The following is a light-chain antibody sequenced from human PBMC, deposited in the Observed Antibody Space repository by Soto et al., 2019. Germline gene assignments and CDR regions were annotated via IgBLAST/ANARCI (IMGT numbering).Light chain of an antibody. CDR1: SSDVGGYNY. CDR3: SSYTSSSTLYV. CDR2: EVS. V-gene: IGLV2-14*01. J-gene: IGLJ1*01. Sequence: QLVLTQPASVSGSPGQSITISCTGTSSDVGGYNYVCWYQQHPGKAPKLMIYEVSNRPSGVSTRFSGSKSGNTASLTISGLQAEDEADYYCSSYTSSSTLYVFGTGTKVTVL.